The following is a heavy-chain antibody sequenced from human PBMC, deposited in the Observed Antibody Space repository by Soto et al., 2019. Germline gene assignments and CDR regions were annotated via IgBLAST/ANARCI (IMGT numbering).Heavy chain of an antibody. Sequence: SETLSLTCTVSGGSISSYYWSWIRQPPGKGLEWIGFIYYSGITNYNPSLKSRVTISVDTSKNQFSLKLSSVTAADTAVYYCARATSDILTGFDYWGQGTLVTVS. D-gene: IGHD3-9*01. CDR1: GGSISSYY. J-gene: IGHJ4*02. CDR2: IYYSGIT. CDR3: ARATSDILTGFDY. V-gene: IGHV4-59*01.